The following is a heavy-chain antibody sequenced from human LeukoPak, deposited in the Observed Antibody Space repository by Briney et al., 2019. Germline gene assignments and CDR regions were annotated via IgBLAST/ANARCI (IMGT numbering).Heavy chain of an antibody. CDR3: ARVGYQLLEPYYYYYMDV. J-gene: IGHJ6*03. V-gene: IGHV4-59*01. CDR1: GGSISSYY. D-gene: IGHD2-2*01. Sequence: PSETLSLTCTVSGGSISSYYWSWIRQPPGKGLEWIGYIYHSGSTNYNPSLKSRVTISVDTSKNQFSLKLSSVTAADTAVYYCARVGYQLLEPYYYYYMDVWGKGTTVTVSS. CDR2: IYHSGST.